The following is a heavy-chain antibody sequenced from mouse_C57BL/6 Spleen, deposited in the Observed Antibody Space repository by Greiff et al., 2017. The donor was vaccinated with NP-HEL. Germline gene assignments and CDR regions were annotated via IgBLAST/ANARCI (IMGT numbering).Heavy chain of an antibody. CDR1: GYTFTSYG. CDR2: IYPRSGNT. V-gene: IGHV1-81*01. J-gene: IGHJ1*03. CDR3: ARWGDYYGSSYVWYFDV. Sequence: QVQLKQSGAELARPGASVKLSCKASGYTFTSYGISWVKQRTGQGLAWIGEIYPRSGNTYYHEKFKGKATLTADKSSSTAYMELRSLTSEDSAVYFCARWGDYYGSSYVWYFDVWGTGTTVTVSS. D-gene: IGHD1-1*01.